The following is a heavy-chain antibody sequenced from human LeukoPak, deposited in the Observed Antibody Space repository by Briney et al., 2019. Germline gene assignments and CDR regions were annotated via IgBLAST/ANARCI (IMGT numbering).Heavy chain of an antibody. CDR1: GFSLSTSGMC. CDR3: ARSYYDSSGYSYHFDY. D-gene: IGHD3-22*01. J-gene: IGHJ4*02. V-gene: IGHV2-70*11. CDR2: IDWDDDK. Sequence: ESGPALVKPTQTLTLTCTFSGFSLSTSGMCVSWIRQPPGKALEWLARIDWDDDKYYSTSLKTRLTISKDTSKNQVVLTMTNMDPVDTATYYCARSYYDSSGYSYHFDYWGQGTLVTVSS.